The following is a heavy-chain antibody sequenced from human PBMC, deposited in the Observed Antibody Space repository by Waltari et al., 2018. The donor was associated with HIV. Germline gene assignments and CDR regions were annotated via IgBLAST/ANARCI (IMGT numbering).Heavy chain of an antibody. CDR3: ATDRRGAFDI. Sequence: EVQLVESGGGLIKPGGSLRLSCAASGFTFSNAWMSWVRQAPGKGLEWVGRIKTKTDGGTTDYAAPVKGRFTISRDDSKNTLYLQMNNLKTEDTAVYYCATDRRGAFDIWGQGTMVTVSS. J-gene: IGHJ3*02. CDR1: GFTFSNAW. CDR2: IKTKTDGGTT. V-gene: IGHV3-15*01.